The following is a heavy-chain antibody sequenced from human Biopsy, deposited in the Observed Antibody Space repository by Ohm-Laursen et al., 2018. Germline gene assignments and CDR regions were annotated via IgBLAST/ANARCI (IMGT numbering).Heavy chain of an antibody. CDR1: GGTFSSYG. V-gene: IGHV1-69*04. D-gene: IGHD3-10*01. CDR2: NIPTLDTP. J-gene: IGHJ5*02. Sequence: SSVKVSCKASGGTFSSYGISWVRQAPGQGLEWMGRNIPTLDTPTYAPDFQGRVTFTADKSTGTAHLDLSRLRSEDTAIYYCAGGAAKGNPYDHWGQGTLVTVSS. CDR3: AGGAAKGNPYDH.